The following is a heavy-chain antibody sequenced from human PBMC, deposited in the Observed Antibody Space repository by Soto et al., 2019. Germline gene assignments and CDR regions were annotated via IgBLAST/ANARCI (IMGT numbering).Heavy chain of an antibody. Sequence: PSETLSLTCTVSGGSISSGGYYWSWIRQHPGKGLEWIGYIYYSGSTYYNPSLKSRVTISVDTSKNQFSLKLSSVTAADTAVYYCARNHCSGGSCYRENILDYWGQGTLVTVSS. D-gene: IGHD2-15*01. CDR2: IYYSGST. V-gene: IGHV4-31*03. J-gene: IGHJ4*02. CDR3: ARNHCSGGSCYRENILDY. CDR1: GGSISSGGYY.